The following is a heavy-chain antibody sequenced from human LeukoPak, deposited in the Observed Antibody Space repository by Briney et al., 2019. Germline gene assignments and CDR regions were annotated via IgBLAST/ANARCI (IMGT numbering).Heavy chain of an antibody. V-gene: IGHV4-39*01. CDR1: GGPISSSSYY. D-gene: IGHD5-12*01. CDR3: ARDIVATISGDY. CDR2: IYYSGST. J-gene: IGHJ4*02. Sequence: SETLSLTCTVSGGPISSSSYYWGWIRQPPGKGLEWIGSIYYSGSTYYNPSLKSRVTISVDTSKNQFSLKLSSVTAADTAVYYCARDIVATISGDYWGQGTLVTVSS.